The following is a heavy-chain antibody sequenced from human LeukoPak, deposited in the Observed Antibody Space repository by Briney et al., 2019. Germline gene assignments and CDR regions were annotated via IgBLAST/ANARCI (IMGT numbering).Heavy chain of an antibody. V-gene: IGHV1-2*02. D-gene: IGHD2-2*01. Sequence: ASVKVSCKASGYTFTGYYLHWVRQAPGQGLEWMGWINPNSGGTNSAQKFQGRVTMTRDTSISTAYMELSRLSSDDTAVYYCARAVKDIVVVPAAEIDYWGQGTLVTVSS. CDR1: GYTFTGYY. CDR3: ARAVKDIVVVPAAEIDY. J-gene: IGHJ4*02. CDR2: INPNSGGT.